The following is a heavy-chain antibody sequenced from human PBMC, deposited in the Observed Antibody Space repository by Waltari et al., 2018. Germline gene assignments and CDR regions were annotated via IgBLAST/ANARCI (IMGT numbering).Heavy chain of an antibody. J-gene: IGHJ4*02. D-gene: IGHD1-26*01. CDR3: ASRGGRPGDY. CDR2: IYHSGST. V-gene: IGHV4-38-2*01. Sequence: QVQLQESGPGLVKPSETLSLTCAVSGYSISSGYYWGWIRQPPGKGLEWIGSIYHSGSTYDNPSLKSRVTISVDTSKNQFSLKLSSVTAADTAVYYCASRGGRPGDYWGQGTLVTVSS. CDR1: GYSISSGYY.